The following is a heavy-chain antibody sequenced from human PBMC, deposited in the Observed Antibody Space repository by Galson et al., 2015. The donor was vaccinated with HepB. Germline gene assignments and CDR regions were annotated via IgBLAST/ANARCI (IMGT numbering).Heavy chain of an antibody. Sequence: SLRLSCAASGFTFSSYGMPWVRQAPGNGLERVAVISYDGSNKHYSDSVKGRFTISRDNSKHTLYLQMNSLRAEETAVYYWAKEREDIVLVPAAMGGDFDYWGQGTLVTVSS. J-gene: IGHJ4*02. CDR1: GFTFSSYG. CDR2: ISYDGSNK. V-gene: IGHV3-30*18. CDR3: AKEREDIVLVPAAMGGDFDY. D-gene: IGHD2-2*01.